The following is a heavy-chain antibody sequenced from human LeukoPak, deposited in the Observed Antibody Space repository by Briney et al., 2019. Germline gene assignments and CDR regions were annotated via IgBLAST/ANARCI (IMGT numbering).Heavy chain of an antibody. V-gene: IGHV1-69*06. D-gene: IGHD2-21*02. CDR2: IIPIFGTA. CDR1: GGTFSSYA. J-gene: IGHJ4*02. CDR3: ARRLYCGGDCYSFDY. Sequence: SVKVSCKASGGTFSSYAISWVRQAPGQGLEWMGGIIPIFGTANYAQKFQGRVTITADKSTSTAYMELSSLRSEDTAVYYCARRLYCGGDCYSFDYWGQGTLVTVSS.